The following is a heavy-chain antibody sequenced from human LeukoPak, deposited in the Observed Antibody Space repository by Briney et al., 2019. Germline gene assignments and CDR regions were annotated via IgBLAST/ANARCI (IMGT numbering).Heavy chain of an antibody. Sequence: SETLSLTCTVSGYSITSGYYWGWIRQPPGKGLEWIGSVDHSGSTYYNPSLKSRVTISVDTSKNQFSLRLSSVTAADTALYYCAKDMDDILTGVDYWGQGTLVTVSS. J-gene: IGHJ4*02. CDR3: AKDMDDILTGVDY. V-gene: IGHV4-38-2*02. CDR2: VDHSGST. D-gene: IGHD3-9*01. CDR1: GYSITSGYY.